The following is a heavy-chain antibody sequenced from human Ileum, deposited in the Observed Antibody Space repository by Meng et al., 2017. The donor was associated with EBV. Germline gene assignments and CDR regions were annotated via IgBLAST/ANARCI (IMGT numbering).Heavy chain of an antibody. Sequence: LLQESGPGLVKPSETLSLTCSVSGGSISSSNYCWGWIRQPPGKGLDWIQSICYIDYTYYNPSLKSRVTISADKSKNQFSLRLNSLTAADTAVYYCAMGPDYAKTGYWGQGTLVTVSS. D-gene: IGHD4-17*01. V-gene: IGHV4-39*01. CDR2: ICYIDYT. CDR1: GGSISSSNYC. J-gene: IGHJ4*02. CDR3: AMGPDYAKTGY.